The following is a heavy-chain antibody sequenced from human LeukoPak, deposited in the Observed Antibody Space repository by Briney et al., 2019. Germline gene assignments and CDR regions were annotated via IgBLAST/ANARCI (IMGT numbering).Heavy chain of an antibody. CDR1: GFTVSSNY. D-gene: IGHD2-21*02. CDR3: ASCGGDCSRLYFDY. Sequence: GGYLRLSCAASGFTVSSNYMSWDRQAPGKGLEWVSVIYSGGSTYYANSVKGGFTISRDNSKTTLYLQMNSVRAEETAVYYCASCGGDCSRLYFDYWGQGTLVTVSS. CDR2: IYSGGST. V-gene: IGHV3-53*01. J-gene: IGHJ4*02.